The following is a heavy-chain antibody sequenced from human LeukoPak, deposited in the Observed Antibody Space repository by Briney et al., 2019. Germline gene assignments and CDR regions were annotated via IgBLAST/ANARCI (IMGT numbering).Heavy chain of an antibody. CDR2: IYYSGST. CDR1: GGSISSSSYY. CDR3: ARGRAYYDILTGFDY. Sequence: SETLSLTCTVSGGSISSSSYYWGWIRQPPGKGLEWIGIIYYSGSTYSNPSLKSRVTISVDTSKNQFSLKLSSVTAADTAVYYCARGRAYYDILTGFDYWGQGTLVTVSS. J-gene: IGHJ4*02. D-gene: IGHD3-9*01. V-gene: IGHV4-39*07.